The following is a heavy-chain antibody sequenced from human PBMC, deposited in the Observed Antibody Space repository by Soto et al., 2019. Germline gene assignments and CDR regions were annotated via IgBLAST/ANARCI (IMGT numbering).Heavy chain of an antibody. CDR1: GFTFDDYA. Sequence: EVQLVESGGGLVQPGRSLRLSCAASGFTFDDYAMHWVRQAPGKGLEGVSGISWNSGSIGYADSVKGRFTISRDNAKNSLYLQMNSLRAEDTALYYCAKAVTPTHSSGEFDYWGQGTLVTVSS. V-gene: IGHV3-9*01. CDR2: ISWNSGSI. CDR3: AKAVTPTHSSGEFDY. D-gene: IGHD6-19*01. J-gene: IGHJ4*02.